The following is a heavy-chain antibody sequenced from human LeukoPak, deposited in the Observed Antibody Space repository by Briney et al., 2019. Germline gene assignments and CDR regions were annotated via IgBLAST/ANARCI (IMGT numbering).Heavy chain of an antibody. D-gene: IGHD6-19*01. CDR3: ARGQQENLAWLTAFSAFDI. CDR1: GYTFTSYG. Sequence: ASVKVSCKASGYTFTSYGISWVRQAPGQGLEWMGWISAYNGNTNYAQKLQGRVTMTTDTSTSTAYMELRSLRSVDTAVYYCARGQQENLAWLTAFSAFDIWGQGTMVTVSS. J-gene: IGHJ3*02. V-gene: IGHV1-18*01. CDR2: ISAYNGNT.